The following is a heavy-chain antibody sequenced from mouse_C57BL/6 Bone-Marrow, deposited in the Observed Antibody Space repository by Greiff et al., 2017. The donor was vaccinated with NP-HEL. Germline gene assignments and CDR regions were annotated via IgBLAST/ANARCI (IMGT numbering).Heavy chain of an antibody. CDR1: GFTFSDYY. V-gene: IGHV5-16*01. Sequence: EVKLMESEGGLVQPGSSMKLSCTASGFTFSDYYMAWVRQVTEKGLEWVANINYDGSSTYYLDSLKSRFIISRDNATNILYLQMSSLKSEDTATYYCARGTGRGGYYFDYWGQGTTLTVSS. CDR2: INYDGSST. J-gene: IGHJ2*01. D-gene: IGHD1-1*02. CDR3: ARGTGRGGYYFDY.